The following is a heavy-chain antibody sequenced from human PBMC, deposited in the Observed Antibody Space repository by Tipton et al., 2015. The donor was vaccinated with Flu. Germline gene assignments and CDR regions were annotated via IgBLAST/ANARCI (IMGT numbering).Heavy chain of an antibody. CDR3: ARVLWFRTSGFDY. CDR1: GEALGSSYY. D-gene: IGHD3-10*01. CDR2: IYRGGST. J-gene: IGHJ4*02. V-gene: IGHV4-38-2*01. Sequence: GEALGSSYYWGWIRQPPGKGLEWIGAIYRGGSTYYNPSLKSRVTISVDTSKNQFSLRLTSVTVADTAVYYCARVLWFRTSGFDYWGQGTLVTVSS.